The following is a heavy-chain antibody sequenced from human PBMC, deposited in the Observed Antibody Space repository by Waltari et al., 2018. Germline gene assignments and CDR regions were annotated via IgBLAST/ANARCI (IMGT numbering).Heavy chain of an antibody. CDR1: GGTFSSYA. J-gene: IGHJ5*02. Sequence: QVQLVQSGAEVKKPGSSVKVSCKASGGTFSSYAISCVRPAPGQGLEWMGGIIPIFGTANYAQKFQGRVTITADESTSTAYMELSSLRSEDTAVYYCVRVRYYYDSSGYPNWFDPWGQGTLVTVSS. D-gene: IGHD3-22*01. CDR3: VRVRYYYDSSGYPNWFDP. CDR2: IIPIFGTA. V-gene: IGHV1-69*12.